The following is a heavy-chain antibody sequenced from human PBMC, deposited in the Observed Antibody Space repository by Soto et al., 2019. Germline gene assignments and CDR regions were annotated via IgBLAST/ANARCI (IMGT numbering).Heavy chain of an antibody. Sequence: PGGSLRLSCAASGFTFSSYAMSWVRQAPGKGLEWVSAISGSGGSTYYADSVKGRFTISRDNSKNTLYLQMNSLRAEDTAVYYCAKDSNANIAARSDNWFDPWGQGTLVTVSS. J-gene: IGHJ5*02. D-gene: IGHD6-6*01. CDR1: GFTFSSYA. CDR3: AKDSNANIAARSDNWFDP. CDR2: ISGSGGST. V-gene: IGHV3-23*01.